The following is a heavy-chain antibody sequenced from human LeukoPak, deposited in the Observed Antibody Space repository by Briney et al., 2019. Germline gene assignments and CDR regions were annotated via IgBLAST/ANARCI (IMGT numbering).Heavy chain of an antibody. CDR2: IYHSGST. CDR1: GGSISSSSYY. J-gene: IGHJ4*02. Sequence: SETLSLTCTVSGGSISSSSYYWGWIRQPPGKGLEWIGEIYHSGSTNYNPSLKSRVTISVDKSKNQFSLKLSSVTAADTTVYYCARESGQQLDYWGQGTLVTVSS. CDR3: ARESGQQLDY. D-gene: IGHD6-13*01. V-gene: IGHV4-39*07.